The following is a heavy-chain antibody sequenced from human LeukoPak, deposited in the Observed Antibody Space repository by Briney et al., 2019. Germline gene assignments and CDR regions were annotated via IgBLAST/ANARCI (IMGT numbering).Heavy chain of an antibody. CDR2: MSNDGNNE. V-gene: IGHV3-30-3*01. CDR3: ARVVGRGNGGHFDY. J-gene: IGHJ4*02. CDR1: GFTFSSYA. Sequence: GGTLSLSCAASGFTFSSYAMHWVREAPGKGLEWVAVMSNDGNNESYADSVKGRFPILRDNSKNRLYRKLDSLRAGDTAVYYCARVVGRGNGGHFDYWGQGALVTVSS. D-gene: IGHD2-8*01.